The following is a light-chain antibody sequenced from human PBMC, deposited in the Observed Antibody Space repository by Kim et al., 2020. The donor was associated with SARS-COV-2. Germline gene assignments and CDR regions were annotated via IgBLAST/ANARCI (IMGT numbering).Light chain of an antibody. CDR2: RDN. J-gene: IGLJ3*02. V-gene: IGLV10-54*04. CDR1: SNNVGNEG. Sequence: QTATLTCTGNSNNVGNEGAAWLQQHQGHPPKLLSYRDNNRPSGISERFSASRSGNTASLTIAGLQPEDEADYYCSSWDSSLSAWVFGGGTKLTVL. CDR3: SSWDSSLSAWV.